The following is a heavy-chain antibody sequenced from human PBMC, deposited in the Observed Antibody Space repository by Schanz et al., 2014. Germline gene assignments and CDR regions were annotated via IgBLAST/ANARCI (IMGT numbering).Heavy chain of an antibody. CDR1: GGSISSSDW. J-gene: IGHJ5*02. V-gene: IGHV4-4*02. D-gene: IGHD6-19*01. CDR2: IYHSGST. Sequence: QVQLQESGPGLVKPSGTLSLTCAVCGGSISSSDWWSWVRQPPGKGLEWIGEIYHSGSTNYNPSLKSRVTISVDKPKKQFSLKVTSMTAADTAVYYCARGHHPHGITVAARGFDPWGQGTLVTVSS. CDR3: ARGHHPHGITVAARGFDP.